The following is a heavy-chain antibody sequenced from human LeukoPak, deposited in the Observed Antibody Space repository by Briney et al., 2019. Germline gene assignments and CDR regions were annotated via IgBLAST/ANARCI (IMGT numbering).Heavy chain of an antibody. V-gene: IGHV3-20*04. J-gene: IGHJ6*03. CDR3: ARGPRGRGRRFPSVGVDYYYYYMDV. CDR2: INWNGGTT. Sequence: GGSLRLSCAASGFTFSSYAMHWVRQAPGKGLEWVSGINWNGGTTDYADSVKGRFTISRDNAKNSLYLQMNSLRAEDTAFYYCARGPRGRGRRFPSVGVDYYYYYMDVWGKGTTVTVSS. CDR1: GFTFSSYA. D-gene: IGHD5/OR15-5a*01.